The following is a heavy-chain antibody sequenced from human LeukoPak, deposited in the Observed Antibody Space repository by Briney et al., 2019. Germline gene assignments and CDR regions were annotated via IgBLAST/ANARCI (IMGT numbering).Heavy chain of an antibody. CDR3: ASTSAIEGYWFDP. CDR2: IYSGGST. CDR1: GFTVSSNY. D-gene: IGHD2-2*02. J-gene: IGHJ5*02. Sequence: XGSLRLSCAASGFTVSSNYMSWVRQAPGKGLEWVSVIYSGGSTYYADSVKGRFTISRDNSKNTLYLQMNSLRAEDTAVYYCASTSAIEGYWFDPWGQGTLVTVSS. V-gene: IGHV3-66*02.